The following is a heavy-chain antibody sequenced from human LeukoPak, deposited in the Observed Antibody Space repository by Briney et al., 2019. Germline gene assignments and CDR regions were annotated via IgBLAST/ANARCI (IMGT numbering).Heavy chain of an antibody. J-gene: IGHJ5*02. Sequence: ASVKVSCKASGYTFTGYYMHWVRQAPGQGLEWMGWINPNSGGTNYAQKFQGRVTMTRDTSISTAYMELSRLRSDDTAVYYCARDGEYYYDSSGQNWFDPWGQGTLVTVSS. CDR3: ARDGEYYYDSSGQNWFDP. CDR2: INPNSGGT. CDR1: GYTFTGYY. V-gene: IGHV1-2*02. D-gene: IGHD3-22*01.